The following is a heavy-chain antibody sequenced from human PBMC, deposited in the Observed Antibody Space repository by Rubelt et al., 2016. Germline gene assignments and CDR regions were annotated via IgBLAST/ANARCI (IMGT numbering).Heavy chain of an antibody. CDR2: IYCSGSA. D-gene: IGHD5-12*01. J-gene: IGHJ4*02. CDR3: ARDLGRSGYASCSDH. CDR1: GGSISSYY. Sequence: QVQLQESGPGLVKSSETLSLTCTVSGGSISSYYWSWIRQPPGKGLEWIGYIYCSGSAYYNPSLKSRVPITAKTSKNQFSRELSSVTGADTAVYYCARDLGRSGYASCSDHWGRGTLVTVSS. V-gene: IGHV4-59*12.